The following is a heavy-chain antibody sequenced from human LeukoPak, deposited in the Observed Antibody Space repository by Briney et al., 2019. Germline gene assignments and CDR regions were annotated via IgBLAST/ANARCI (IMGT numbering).Heavy chain of an antibody. CDR3: ARDGYGNSYMDV. D-gene: IGHD1-1*01. Sequence: PGGSLRLSCAASGFSVSSNFMSWVRQAPGKGLEWVSVIYSGGTTYYADSVKGRFTISSDNSKNTLSLQMNSLRAEDTAVYYCARDGYGNSYMDVWGKGTTVTVSS. CDR2: IYSGGTT. V-gene: IGHV3-53*01. CDR1: GFSVSSNF. J-gene: IGHJ6*03.